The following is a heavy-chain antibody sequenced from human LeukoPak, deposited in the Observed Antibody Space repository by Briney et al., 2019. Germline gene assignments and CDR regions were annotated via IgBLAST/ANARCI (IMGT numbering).Heavy chain of an antibody. J-gene: IGHJ5*02. D-gene: IGHD3-22*01. CDR1: GGSISSSSYY. V-gene: IGHV4-39*07. Sequence: SETLSLTCTVSGGSISSSSYYWGWIRQPPGKGLEWIGSIYYSGSTYYNPSLKSRVTISVDTSKNQFSLKLSSVTAADTAVYYCAREDQGVAASYYYDSSGYKGNWFDPWGQGTLVTVSS. CDR3: AREDQGVAASYYYDSSGYKGNWFDP. CDR2: IYYSGST.